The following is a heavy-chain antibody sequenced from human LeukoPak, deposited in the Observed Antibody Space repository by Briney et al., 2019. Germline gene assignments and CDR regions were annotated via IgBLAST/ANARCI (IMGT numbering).Heavy chain of an antibody. CDR2: ITDSRISI. Sequence: TPGGSLRLSCAASGFTFSTFNMHWVRQAPGKGLEWVSSITDSRISIYYADSVKGRFTISRDNAKNSLYLQMNSLRVEDTAVYYCAREQPGTTDVDYWGQGTLVTVSS. CDR1: GFTFSTFN. J-gene: IGHJ4*02. D-gene: IGHD1-1*01. V-gene: IGHV3-21*01. CDR3: AREQPGTTDVDY.